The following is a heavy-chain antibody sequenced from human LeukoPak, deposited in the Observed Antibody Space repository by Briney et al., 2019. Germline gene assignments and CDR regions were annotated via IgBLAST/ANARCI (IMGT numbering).Heavy chain of an antibody. CDR2: IYYSGST. V-gene: IGHV4-30-4*08. D-gene: IGHD3-3*01. CDR3: ASSIFGVVNFDY. Sequence: SETLSLTCTVSGGSISNGDYYWSWIRQPPGKGLEWIGYIYYSGSTYYNPSLKSRVTISVDTSKNQFSLKLSSVTAADTAVYYCASSIFGVVNFDYWGQGTLVTVSS. J-gene: IGHJ4*02. CDR1: GGSISNGDYY.